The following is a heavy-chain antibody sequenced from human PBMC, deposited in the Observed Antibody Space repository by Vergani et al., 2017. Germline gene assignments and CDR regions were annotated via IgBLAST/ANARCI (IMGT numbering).Heavy chain of an antibody. CDR2: IHHSGST. J-gene: IGHJ4*02. D-gene: IGHD6-6*01. Sequence: QVQLQESGPGLVKPSETLSLTCTVSGYSISSGYYWGWIRQPPGKGLEWIGSIHHSGSTYYNPSLKSRVTISVDTSKNHFSLKLSSVTAADTAVYYCAREYSSSVGFLAYWGQGTLVTVSS. CDR3: AREYSSSVGFLAY. CDR1: GYSISSGYY. V-gene: IGHV4-38-2*02.